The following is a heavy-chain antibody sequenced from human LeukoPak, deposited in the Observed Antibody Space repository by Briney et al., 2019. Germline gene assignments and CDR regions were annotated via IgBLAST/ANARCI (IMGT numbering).Heavy chain of an antibody. J-gene: IGHJ4*02. Sequence: PLESLSLTCTVSGGSISSYYWSWIRQPPGKGLEWIGTIYHSATTYYNPSLKSRVTISVDTSKNQFSLKLSSVTAADTAVYYCARMYSSSWYLNYWGQGTLVTVST. CDR1: GGSISSYY. CDR2: IYHSATT. V-gene: IGHV4-59*08. D-gene: IGHD6-13*01. CDR3: ARMYSSSWYLNY.